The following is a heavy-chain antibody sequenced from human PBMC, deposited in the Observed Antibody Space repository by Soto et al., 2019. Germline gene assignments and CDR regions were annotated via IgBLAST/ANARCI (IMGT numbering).Heavy chain of an antibody. V-gene: IGHV3-74*01. J-gene: IGHJ4*02. Sequence: GGSLILSCAASGFTFSSYWMHWVRQAPGKGLVWVSRINSDGSSTSYADSVKGRFTISRDNAKNTLYLQMNSLRAEDTAVYYCARVTDSSGWTAYFDYWGQGTLVTVSS. D-gene: IGHD6-25*01. CDR2: INSDGSST. CDR1: GFTFSSYW. CDR3: ARVTDSSGWTAYFDY.